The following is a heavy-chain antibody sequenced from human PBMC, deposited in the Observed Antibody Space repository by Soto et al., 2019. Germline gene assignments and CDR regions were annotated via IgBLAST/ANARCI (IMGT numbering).Heavy chain of an antibody. Sequence: QVQLGQSGAEVKKPGASVKVSCRASGYSFSSFYLHWIRQAPGQGLEWMGLINPCGGDTSYAQKFEGRVTMTRDTSTSTVYMELGSLRSDDTAVYYCARDLEPPVGANRYFDFWGQGTLVTVSS. CDR1: GYSFSSFY. CDR2: INPCGGDT. V-gene: IGHV1-46*01. CDR3: ARDLEPPVGANRYFDF. J-gene: IGHJ4*02. D-gene: IGHD1-26*01.